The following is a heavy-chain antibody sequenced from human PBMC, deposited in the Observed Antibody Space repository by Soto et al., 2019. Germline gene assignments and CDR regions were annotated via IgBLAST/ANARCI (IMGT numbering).Heavy chain of an antibody. CDR2: IKSKTDGGTT. Sequence: GGSLRLSCAASGFTFSNAWMNWVRQAPGKGLEWVGRIKSKTDGGTTDYAAPVKGRFTISRDDSKNTLYLQMNSLKTEDTAVYYCTTAFQVVITGTQDQFVDYWGQGTLVTVSS. V-gene: IGHV3-15*07. CDR3: TTAFQVVITGTQDQFVDY. D-gene: IGHD3-22*01. J-gene: IGHJ4*02. CDR1: GFTFSNAW.